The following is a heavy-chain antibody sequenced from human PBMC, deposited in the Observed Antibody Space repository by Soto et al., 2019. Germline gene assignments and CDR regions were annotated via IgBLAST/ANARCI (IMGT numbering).Heavy chain of an antibody. Sequence: GGSLRLSCTASGFTFGDYVMNWFRQAPGKGLEWVGFIRSKAYGGTTEYAASVKGRFTISRDDSKSIAYLQMNSLKTEDTAVNYCCTDSYCTLELVRFDYWGLGTLVTVSS. D-gene: IGHD2-8*01. CDR1: GFTFGDYV. CDR3: CTDSYCTLELVRFDY. V-gene: IGHV3-49*03. CDR2: IRSKAYGGTT. J-gene: IGHJ4*01.